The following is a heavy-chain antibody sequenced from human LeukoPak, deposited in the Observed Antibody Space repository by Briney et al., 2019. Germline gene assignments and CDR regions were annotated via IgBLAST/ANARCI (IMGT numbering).Heavy chain of an antibody. D-gene: IGHD5-18*01. Sequence: GGSLSLSCAASGFTFSSYEMNWVRQAPGKGLEWVSYISSSGSTIYYADSVKGRFTISRDNAKNSLYLQMNSLRAEDTAVYYCARGRDSYGPHAFDIWGQGTMVTVSS. V-gene: IGHV3-48*03. J-gene: IGHJ3*02. CDR3: ARGRDSYGPHAFDI. CDR2: ISSSGSTI. CDR1: GFTFSSYE.